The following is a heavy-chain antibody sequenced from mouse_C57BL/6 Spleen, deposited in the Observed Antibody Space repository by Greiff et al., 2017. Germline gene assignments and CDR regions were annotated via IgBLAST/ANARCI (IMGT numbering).Heavy chain of an antibody. CDR2: INPGSGGT. D-gene: IGHD1-1*01. Sequence: QVQLQQSGAELVRPGTSVKVSCKASGYAFTNYLIEWVKQRPGQGLEWIGVINPGSGGTNYNEKFKGKATLTADKSSSTAYMQLSSLTSEDSAVYFCARRGYGSSWGYAMDYWGQGTSVTVSS. CDR1: GYAFTNYL. J-gene: IGHJ4*01. CDR3: ARRGYGSSWGYAMDY. V-gene: IGHV1-54*01.